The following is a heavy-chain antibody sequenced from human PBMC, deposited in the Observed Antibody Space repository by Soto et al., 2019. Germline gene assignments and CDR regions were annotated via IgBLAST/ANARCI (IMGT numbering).Heavy chain of an antibody. Sequence: PGGSLRLSCAASGFTFSSYAMHWVRQAPGKGIEWVSSVSGSGSSKYYADSVKGRFTIFRDNSKNTLYLQMNTLRAEDTAVYYCAKRTVGWYFDLWGCGTLVTVSS. V-gene: IGHV3-23*01. CDR1: GFTFSSYA. CDR3: AKRTVGWYFDL. J-gene: IGHJ2*01. CDR2: VSGSGSSK. D-gene: IGHD4-17*01.